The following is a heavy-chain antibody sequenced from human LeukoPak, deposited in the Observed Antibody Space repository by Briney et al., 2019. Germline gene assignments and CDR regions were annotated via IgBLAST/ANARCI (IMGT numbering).Heavy chain of an antibody. Sequence: SETLSLTCTVSGDSFSSPSWTWIRQSPGKGLESLGCISNNGKTKYKASFEGRVTMSVDTSKSHFSLTLRSVTAANTAVYYCARHLESYCSGGSCYRSFDYWGQGTLVTVSS. CDR2: ISNNGKT. V-gene: IGHV4-59*08. CDR3: ARHLESYCSGGSCYRSFDY. J-gene: IGHJ4*02. D-gene: IGHD2-15*01. CDR1: GDSFSSPS.